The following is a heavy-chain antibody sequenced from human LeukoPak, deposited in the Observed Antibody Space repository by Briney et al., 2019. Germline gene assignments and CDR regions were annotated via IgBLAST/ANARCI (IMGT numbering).Heavy chain of an antibody. Sequence: SETLSLTCAVYGGSFSGYYWSWIRQPPGKGLEWIGEINHSGSTNYNPSLKSRVTISVDTSKNQFSLKLSSVTAADTAVYYCARARGGYCSSTSCSPYYYYYYMDVWGKGTTVTVSS. V-gene: IGHV4-34*01. J-gene: IGHJ6*03. CDR2: INHSGST. CDR1: GGSFSGYY. D-gene: IGHD2-2*01. CDR3: ARARGGYCSSTSCSPYYYYYYMDV.